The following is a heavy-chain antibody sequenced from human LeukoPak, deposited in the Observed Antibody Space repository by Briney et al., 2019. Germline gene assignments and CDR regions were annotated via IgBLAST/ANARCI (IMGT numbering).Heavy chain of an antibody. CDR1: GGTFSSYA. CDR2: IIPLLDTI. CDR3: ARDRPGNSLEY. Sequence: SSVTVSCKAPGGTFSSYAISWVRQAPGQGLEWMGEIIPLLDTINYAQNFQGRVTITADEFMSTAYMELSSLRSDDTAVYYCARDRPGNSLEYWGQGTLVTVSS. J-gene: IGHJ4*02. D-gene: IGHD4-23*01. V-gene: IGHV1-69*13.